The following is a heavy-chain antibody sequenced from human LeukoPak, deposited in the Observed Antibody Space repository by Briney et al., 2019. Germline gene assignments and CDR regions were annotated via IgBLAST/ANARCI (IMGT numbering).Heavy chain of an antibody. J-gene: IGHJ4*02. Sequence: SETLSLTCTVSGGSISSYYWSWIRQPPGKGLEWIGYIYYSGSTNYNPSLKSRVTISVDTSKNQFSLKLSSVTAADTAVYYCARHSVLRYFDSDYWGQGTLVTVSS. D-gene: IGHD3-9*01. V-gene: IGHV4-59*08. CDR3: ARHSVLRYFDSDY. CDR1: GGSISSYY. CDR2: IYYSGST.